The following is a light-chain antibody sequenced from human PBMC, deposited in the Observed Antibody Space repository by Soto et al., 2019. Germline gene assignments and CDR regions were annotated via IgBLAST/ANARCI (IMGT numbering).Light chain of an antibody. CDR2: DVP. CDR3: QQYTQSLWT. CDR1: QSVSDNQ. J-gene: IGKJ1*01. Sequence: IVLTQSPGTLSLSPGERATLSCRTSQSVSDNQLAWYQQKPGQAPRLLIYDVPIRATTIPDRFSGSGSGTDFTLTIDTLEPEDFAMYYCQQYTQSLWTFGPGTKVESK. V-gene: IGKV3-20*01.